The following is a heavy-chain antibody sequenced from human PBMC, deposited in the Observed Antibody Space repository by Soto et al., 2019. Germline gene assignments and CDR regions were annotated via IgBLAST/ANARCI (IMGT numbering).Heavy chain of an antibody. CDR2: INPNSGGT. V-gene: IGHV1-2*04. Sequence: QVQLVQSGAEVKKPGASVKVSCKASGYTFTGYYMHWVRQAPGQGLEWMGWINPNSGGTNYAQKFKGWVTLTRDTSISTAYMELSRLRSDATAVYYCARADYGAIWYFDLWGRGTLVTVSS. CDR1: GYTFTGYY. CDR3: ARADYGAIWYFDL. D-gene: IGHD4-17*01. J-gene: IGHJ2*01.